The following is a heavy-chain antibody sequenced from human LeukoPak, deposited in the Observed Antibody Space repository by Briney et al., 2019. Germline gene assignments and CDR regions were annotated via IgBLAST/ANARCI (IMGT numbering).Heavy chain of an antibody. D-gene: IGHD2-15*01. CDR2: ISAYNGNT. CDR3: ARPMLGYCSGGSCYHFDY. CDR1: GYTFTSYY. J-gene: IGHJ4*02. V-gene: IGHV1-18*04. Sequence: ASVKVSCKASGYTFTSYYMHWVRQAPGQGLEWMGWISAYNGNTNYAQNLQGRVTLTTDTSTSTAYMELRSLRSDDTAVYYCARPMLGYCSGGSCYHFDYWGQGTLVTVSS.